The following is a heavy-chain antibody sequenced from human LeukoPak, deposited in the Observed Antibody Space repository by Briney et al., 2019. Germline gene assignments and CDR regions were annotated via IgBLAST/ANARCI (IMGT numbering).Heavy chain of an antibody. CDR2: IWYEGRQR. V-gene: IGHV3-33*01. CDR3: ASDAVRYPLD. CDR1: GFTFSNHG. Sequence: PGGALRLSCAASGFTFSNHGFHWVRQAPGKGLEWVAVIWYEGRQRYYARSAKGTFTIYRDNYKKTVYLQMRSMRAEDTAVYYWASDAVRYPLDWGEGTLVTVSS. J-gene: IGHJ1*01. D-gene: IGHD1-26*01.